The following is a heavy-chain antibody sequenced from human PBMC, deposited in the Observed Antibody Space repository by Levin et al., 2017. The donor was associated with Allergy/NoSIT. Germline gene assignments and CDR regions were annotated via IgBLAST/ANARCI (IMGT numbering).Heavy chain of an antibody. Sequence: ASVKVSCKASGYTFTSYGISWVRQAPGQGLEWMGWISAYNGNTNYAQKLQGRVTMTTDTSTSTAYMELRSLRSDDTAVYYCARERVGDYYDSSSLDYWGQGTLVTVSS. J-gene: IGHJ4*02. CDR3: ARERVGDYYDSSSLDY. V-gene: IGHV1-18*01. CDR1: GYTFTSYG. D-gene: IGHD3-22*01. CDR2: ISAYNGNT.